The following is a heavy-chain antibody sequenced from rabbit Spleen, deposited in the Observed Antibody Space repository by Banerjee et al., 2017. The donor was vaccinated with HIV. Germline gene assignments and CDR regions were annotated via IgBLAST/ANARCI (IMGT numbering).Heavy chain of an antibody. D-gene: IGHD8-1*01. CDR3: ARDAGTSFSTYGMDL. J-gene: IGHJ6*01. Sequence: QEQLVESGGGLVRPEGSLKLSCKASGFSFSNKAVMCWVRQAPGKGLEWIGCIYNGDGSTYYTSWAKGRLTITRSTSLNTVTLQLNSLTAADTATYFCARDAGTSFSTYGMDLWGPGTLVTVS. V-gene: IGHV1S47*01. CDR1: GFSFSNKA. CDR2: IYNGDGST.